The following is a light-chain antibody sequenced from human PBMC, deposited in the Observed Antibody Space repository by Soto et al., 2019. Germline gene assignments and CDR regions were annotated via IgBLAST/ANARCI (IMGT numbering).Light chain of an antibody. CDR3: QQYNSYPWT. CDR2: DAS. J-gene: IGKJ1*01. V-gene: IGKV1-5*01. CDR1: QSISSW. Sequence: DIQMTQSPSTLSASVGDRVTISCXASQSISSWLAWYQQKPGKAPKLLIYDASSLQNGVPSRFRGAESGTEFTLTISSLQPDDFAVYYCQQYNSYPWTFGQGTKVDI.